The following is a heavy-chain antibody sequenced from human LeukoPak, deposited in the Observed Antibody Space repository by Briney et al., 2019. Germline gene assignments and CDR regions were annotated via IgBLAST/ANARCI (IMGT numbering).Heavy chain of an antibody. Sequence: GRSLRLSCAASGFTFDDYAMHWVRQAPGRGLEWVSGISWNSSSIGYADSVKGRFTISRDNAKNSLYLQMNSLRAEDMALYYCAKAIPTGNAFDIWGQGTMVTVSS. V-gene: IGHV3-9*03. CDR2: ISWNSSSI. CDR1: GFTFDDYA. D-gene: IGHD1-14*01. J-gene: IGHJ3*02. CDR3: AKAIPTGNAFDI.